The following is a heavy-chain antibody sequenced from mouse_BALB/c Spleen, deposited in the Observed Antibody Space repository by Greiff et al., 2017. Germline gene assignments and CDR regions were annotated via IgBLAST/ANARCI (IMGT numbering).Heavy chain of an antibody. CDR1: GFTFSSFG. CDR2: ISSGSSTI. CDR3: AREGGKGFYYFDY. J-gene: IGHJ2*01. Sequence: EVQRVESGGGLVQPGGSRKLSCAASGFTFSSFGMHWVRQAPEKGLEWVAYISSGSSTIYYADTVKGRFTISRDNPKNTLFLQMTSLRSEDTAMYYCAREGGKGFYYFDYWGQGTTLTVSS. V-gene: IGHV5-17*02.